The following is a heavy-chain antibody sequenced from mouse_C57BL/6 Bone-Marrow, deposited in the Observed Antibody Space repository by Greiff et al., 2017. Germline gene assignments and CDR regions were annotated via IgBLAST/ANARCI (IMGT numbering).Heavy chain of an antibody. V-gene: IGHV1-59*01. D-gene: IGHD1-1*01. CDR1: GYTFTSYW. CDR3: ATEYYGMACFAY. CDR2: IDPSDSYT. J-gene: IGHJ3*01. Sequence: QVQLQQPGAELVRPGTSVTLSCKASGYTFTSYWMHWVKQRPGQGLEWIGVIDPSDSYTNYNQKFKGKATLTVDTSSSTAYMQLSSLTSEDSAVYYCATEYYGMACFAYWGQGTLVTVSA.